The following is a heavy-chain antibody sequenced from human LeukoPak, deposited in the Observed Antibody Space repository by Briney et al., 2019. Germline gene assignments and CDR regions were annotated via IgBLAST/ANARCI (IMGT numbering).Heavy chain of an antibody. Sequence: PGGSLRLSCAASGFTFSSYAMNWVRQAPGKGLEWVSSISSSSSYIYYADSVKGRFTISRDNSKNTLYLQMNSLRAEDTAVYYCAKIPRRYCSSTSCLLAIDYWGQGTLVTVSS. V-gene: IGHV3-23*01. CDR3: AKIPRRYCSSTSCLLAIDY. D-gene: IGHD2-2*01. J-gene: IGHJ4*02. CDR2: ISSSSSYI. CDR1: GFTFSSYA.